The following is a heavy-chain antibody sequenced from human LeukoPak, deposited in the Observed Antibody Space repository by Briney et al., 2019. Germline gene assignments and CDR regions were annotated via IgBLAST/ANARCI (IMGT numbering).Heavy chain of an antibody. J-gene: IGHJ4*02. CDR3: ATGDPYYYDSSDPRAGYFDY. Sequence: ASVKVSCKVSGYTLTELSMHWVRQAPGKGLEWMGGFDPEDGETIYAQKFQGRVTMTEDTSTDTAYMELSSLRSEDTAVYYCATGDPYYYDSSDPRAGYFDYWGRGTLVTVSS. CDR2: FDPEDGET. D-gene: IGHD3-22*01. CDR1: GYTLTELS. V-gene: IGHV1-24*01.